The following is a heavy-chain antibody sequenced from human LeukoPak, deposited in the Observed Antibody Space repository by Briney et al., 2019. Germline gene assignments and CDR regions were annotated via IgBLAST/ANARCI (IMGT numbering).Heavy chain of an antibody. V-gene: IGHV3-7*01. CDR3: AKDQTPRYSSSWFNWFDP. Sequence: GGSLRLSCAASGFTFSSIWMSWVRQAPGKGLEWVANIKHDGSETNYVDSVKGRFSISRDNAKNSLHLQMNSLRVEDTAVYYCAKDQTPRYSSSWFNWFDPWGQGTLVTVSS. J-gene: IGHJ5*02. D-gene: IGHD6-13*01. CDR1: GFTFSSIW. CDR2: IKHDGSET.